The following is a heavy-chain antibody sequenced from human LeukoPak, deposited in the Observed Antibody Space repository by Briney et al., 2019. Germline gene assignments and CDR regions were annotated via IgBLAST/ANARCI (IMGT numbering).Heavy chain of an antibody. CDR2: ISYDGSNK. Sequence: GGSLRLSCAASGFTFSSYGMHWVRQAPGKGLEWVAVISYDGSNKYYADSVEGRFTISRGNSKNTLYLQMNSLRAEDTAVYYCAKETNGDYRQYYFDYWGQGTLVTVSS. CDR3: AKETNGDYRQYYFDY. CDR1: GFTFSSYG. J-gene: IGHJ4*02. V-gene: IGHV3-30*18. D-gene: IGHD4-17*01.